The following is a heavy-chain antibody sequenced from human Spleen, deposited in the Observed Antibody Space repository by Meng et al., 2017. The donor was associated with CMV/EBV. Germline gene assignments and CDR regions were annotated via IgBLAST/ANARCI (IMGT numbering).Heavy chain of an antibody. CDR2: IHYSGNT. CDR3: ARGTGQQLVY. J-gene: IGHJ4*02. CDR1: GGSFSGYY. Sequence: SETLSLTCAVYGGSFSGYYWSWIRQPPGKGLEWIGHIHYSGNTNYNPSLKSRVTISVDTSKNQFSLKLSSVTAADTAVYYCARGTGQQLVYWGQGTLVTVSS. V-gene: IGHV4-59*01. D-gene: IGHD6-13*01.